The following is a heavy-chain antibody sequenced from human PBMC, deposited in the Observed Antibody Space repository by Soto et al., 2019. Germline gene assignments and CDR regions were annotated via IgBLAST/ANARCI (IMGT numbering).Heavy chain of an antibody. J-gene: IGHJ4*02. CDR2: VNPNNGDT. CDR1: GYTFSKYD. CDR3: AKVSRKGSAIDFDY. Sequence: QVQLVQSGAELKKPGASVKVSCKASGYTFSKYDMNWVRQATGQGPEWIGWVNPNNGDTGYAKKFQGRVTLTTDISTTTAYMELTRLRSEATAIYSCAKVSRKGSAIDFDYWGQGTLITVSS. V-gene: IGHV1-8*01. D-gene: IGHD3-10*01.